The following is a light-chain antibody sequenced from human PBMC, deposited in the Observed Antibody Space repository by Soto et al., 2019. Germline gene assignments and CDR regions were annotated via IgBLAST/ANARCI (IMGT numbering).Light chain of an antibody. V-gene: IGKV3-20*01. Sequence: DIVLTHSPGTLSLSPWERATLSRRASQSVSSNHLAWYQQKPGQAPRLLIYAASTRATGIPARFSGSGSGTEFILTISGLEPEDFAVYYCQQYGNSPALTFGGGTKVDIK. CDR2: AAS. J-gene: IGKJ4*01. CDR1: QSVSSNH. CDR3: QQYGNSPALT.